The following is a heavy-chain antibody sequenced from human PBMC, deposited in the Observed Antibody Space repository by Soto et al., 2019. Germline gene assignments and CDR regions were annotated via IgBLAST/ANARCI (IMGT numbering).Heavy chain of an antibody. V-gene: IGHV2-5*02. CDR1: GFSLSTRGVG. CDR3: ARSQITMIRGVRTDAFDI. D-gene: IGHD3-10*01. Sequence: QITLKESGPPLVKPTQTLTLTCTFSGFSLSTRGVGVGWIRQPPGKALEWLALIYWDDDKHYSPSLDSRLSIIKDSSKNQVVLIITNMDPVDTATYYCARSQITMIRGVRTDAFDIWGQGTMVTVSS. J-gene: IGHJ3*02. CDR2: IYWDDDK.